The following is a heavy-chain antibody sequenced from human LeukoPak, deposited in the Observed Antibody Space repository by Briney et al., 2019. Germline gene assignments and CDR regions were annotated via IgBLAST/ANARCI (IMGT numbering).Heavy chain of an antibody. CDR2: ISSTGSII. CDR1: GFNFSGYE. J-gene: IGHJ4*02. CDR3: AKTWLGNFDY. Sequence: GGSLRLSCAASGFNFSGYEMNWVRQTPGKGLECVSSISSTGSIIYYADSVKGRFTISRDNAKNSPYLQMNSLRDEDTAVYYCAKTWLGNFDYWGQGTLVTVSS. V-gene: IGHV3-48*03. D-gene: IGHD6-19*01.